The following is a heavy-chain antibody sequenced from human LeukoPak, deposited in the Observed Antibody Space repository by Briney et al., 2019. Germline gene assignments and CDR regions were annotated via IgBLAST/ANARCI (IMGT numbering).Heavy chain of an antibody. V-gene: IGHV3-33*06. J-gene: IGHJ4*02. D-gene: IGHD3-3*01. CDR1: GFMFSRSD. Sequence: GKSLRLSCAASGFMFSRSDIHWVRQAPGKGLEWVAVIWHDRSDTYGSNKYYADSVKGRFTISRDNSKNTVYLQMSSLRAEDTAVYFCAKARFLVGVVMMPWGQGTQVTVSS. CDR2: IWHDRSDTYGSNK. CDR3: AKARFLVGVVMMP.